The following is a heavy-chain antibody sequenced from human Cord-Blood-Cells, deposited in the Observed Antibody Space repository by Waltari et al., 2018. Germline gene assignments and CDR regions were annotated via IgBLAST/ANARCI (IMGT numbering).Heavy chain of an antibody. CDR3: ARHTRGGSPNWFDP. CDR2: IYYCGST. Sequence: QLQLQESCPGLVKPSETLSLTCTVSGGSISSSSYYWGWISQPPGKGLEWIGGIYYCGSTYYNPSLKSRVTISVDTSKNQFSLKLSSVTAADTAVYYCARHTRGGSPNWFDPWGQGTLVTVSS. D-gene: IGHD2-2*01. CDR1: GGSISSSSYY. J-gene: IGHJ5*02. V-gene: IGHV4-39*01.